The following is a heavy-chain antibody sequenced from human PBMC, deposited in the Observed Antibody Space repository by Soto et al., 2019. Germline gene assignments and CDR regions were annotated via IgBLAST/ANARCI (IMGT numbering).Heavy chain of an antibody. CDR1: GYTFTSYA. D-gene: IGHD3-10*01. J-gene: IGHJ4*02. CDR2: INAGDGVT. Sequence: QVQLVQSGAEVKKPGASVKVPCKASGYTFTSYAIHWVRQAPGQRLEWMGWINAGDGVTKYSQKFQGRVTITWDTSASTAYMELSSLRSEDTAVFYCARGDAGTDFDYWGQGTLVTVSS. CDR3: ARGDAGTDFDY. V-gene: IGHV1-3*01.